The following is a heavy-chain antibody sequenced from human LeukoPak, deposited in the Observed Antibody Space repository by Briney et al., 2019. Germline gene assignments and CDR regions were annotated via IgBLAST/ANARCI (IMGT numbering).Heavy chain of an antibody. V-gene: IGHV1-46*01. CDR2: INPSGGST. CDR1: GYTFTSYY. CDR3: AIIRFLEWPPSD. J-gene: IGHJ4*02. D-gene: IGHD3-3*01. Sequence: ASVKVSCKASGYTFTSYYMHWVRQAPGQGLEWMGIINPSGGSTSYAQKFQGRVTMTRDTSTSTVYMELSSPRSEDTAVYYCAIIRFLEWPPSDWGQGTLVTVSS.